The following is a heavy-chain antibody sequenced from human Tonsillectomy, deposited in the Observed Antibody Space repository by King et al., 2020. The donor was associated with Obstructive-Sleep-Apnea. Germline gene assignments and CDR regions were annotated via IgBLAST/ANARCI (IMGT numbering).Heavy chain of an antibody. CDR1: GYTFTNYY. V-gene: IGHV1-46*03. Sequence: VQLVESGAEVRKPGASVKVSCKASGYTFTNYYMHWVRQAPGQGLEWVGIINPSGGATSYAQKFQGRVTMTRDTSTSTVYMELSSLRSEDTAGYYCAREEYCRGGTCLYGMDVWGQGTAVTVSS. J-gene: IGHJ6*02. CDR3: AREEYCRGGTCLYGMDV. CDR2: INPSGGAT. D-gene: IGHD2-15*01.